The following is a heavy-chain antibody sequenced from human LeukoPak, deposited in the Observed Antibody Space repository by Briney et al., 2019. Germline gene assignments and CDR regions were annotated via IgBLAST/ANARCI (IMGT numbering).Heavy chain of an antibody. V-gene: IGHV1-58*01. CDR1: GITFTTSA. Sequence: SVKVSCKASGITFTTSAVQWVRQACGQRLEWIGWIVVGSGNTNYAQKFQERVTITRDMSTSTAYMELSSLRSEDTAVYYCAALKGGTFDYWGQGTLVTVSS. CDR3: AALKGGTFDY. J-gene: IGHJ4*02. D-gene: IGHD3/OR15-3a*01. CDR2: IVVGSGNT.